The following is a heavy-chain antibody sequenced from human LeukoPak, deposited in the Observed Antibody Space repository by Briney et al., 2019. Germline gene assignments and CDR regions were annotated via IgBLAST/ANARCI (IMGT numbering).Heavy chain of an antibody. CDR3: ARGSEAGSSSWLDY. D-gene: IGHD6-13*01. Sequence: GGSLRLSCAASGFTFSNYWMTWVRQAPGKGLEWVAYMKEDGSEIYYADSVKGRFTISRDNSKNTLYLQMNSLRAEDTAVFYCARGSEAGSSSWLDYWGQGTLVTVSS. J-gene: IGHJ4*02. V-gene: IGHV3-7*02. CDR1: GFTFSNYW. CDR2: MKEDGSEI.